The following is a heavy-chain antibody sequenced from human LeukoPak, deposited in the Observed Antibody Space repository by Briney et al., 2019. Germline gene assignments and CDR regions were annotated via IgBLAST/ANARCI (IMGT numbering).Heavy chain of an antibody. CDR2: IYHSGST. CDR3: ARGWDYDFWSGYSYYYYYMDV. Sequence: PSETLSLTCAVSGYSISSGYYWGWIRQPPGKGLEWIGSIYHSGSTYYNPSLKSRVTISVDTSKNQFSLKLSSVTAADTAVYYYARGWDYDFWSGYSYYYYYMDVWGKGTTVTVSS. CDR1: GYSISSGYY. D-gene: IGHD3-3*01. J-gene: IGHJ6*03. V-gene: IGHV4-38-2*01.